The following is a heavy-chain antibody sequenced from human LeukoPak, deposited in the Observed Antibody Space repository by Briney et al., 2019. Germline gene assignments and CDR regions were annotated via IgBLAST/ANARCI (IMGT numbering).Heavy chain of an antibody. J-gene: IGHJ5*02. CDR2: ISANGDNT. CDR1: EFTVSGSA. CDR3: VRDLT. Sequence: PGGSLRLSCSASEFTVSGSAMHWVRQAPGKGPEFVSGISANGDNTYYGDSVKVRFTISRDNSKNTVHLQMSSLSPEDTAVYYCVRDLTWGQVTLVIVSS. V-gene: IGHV3-64D*06.